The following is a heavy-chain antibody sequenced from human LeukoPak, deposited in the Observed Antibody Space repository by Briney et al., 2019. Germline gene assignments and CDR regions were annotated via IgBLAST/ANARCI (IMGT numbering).Heavy chain of an antibody. D-gene: IGHD2-8*01. CDR2: INEDGSII. J-gene: IGHJ4*02. Sequence: GGSLRLSCAASGFTFSSYWMHWVRQAPGKGLEWVSRINEDGSIITYADSVKGRFTISRDDAKTTLYLQMNSLRGEDTAVYYCVRDLILVWTPGDDFDYWGQGTLVTVSS. CDR3: VRDLILVWTPGDDFDY. CDR1: GFTFSSYW. V-gene: IGHV3-74*01.